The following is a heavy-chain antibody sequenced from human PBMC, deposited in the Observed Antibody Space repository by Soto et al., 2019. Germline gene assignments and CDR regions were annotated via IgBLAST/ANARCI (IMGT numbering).Heavy chain of an antibody. V-gene: IGHV4-59*08. CDR1: GGSISTYY. D-gene: IGHD2-8*01. CDR2: IYYGGSA. J-gene: IGHJ4*02. Sequence: TLSLTCTVSGGSISTYYWSWIRQPPGKGLEWIGYIYYGGSANYNPSLKSRVTISVDTSKKQFSLKLSSVTAADTAVYYCARGGHCTNGVCSALDYWGQGTLVTVS. CDR3: ARGGHCTNGVCSALDY.